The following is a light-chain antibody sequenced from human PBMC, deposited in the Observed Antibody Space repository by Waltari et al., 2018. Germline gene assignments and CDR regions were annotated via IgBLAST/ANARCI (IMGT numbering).Light chain of an antibody. Sequence: ERVIITCRASQDIDSWLAWYQQKPGKAPTLLIYKASTLATGVPSRFSGGGSGTEFTLTINNVQPDDFATYFCQQYTSPSTFGPGTKLEV. CDR1: QDIDSW. J-gene: IGKJ1*01. CDR2: KAS. CDR3: QQYTSPST. V-gene: IGKV1-5*03.